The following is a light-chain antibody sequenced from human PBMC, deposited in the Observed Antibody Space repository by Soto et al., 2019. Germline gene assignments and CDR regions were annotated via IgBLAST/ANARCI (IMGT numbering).Light chain of an antibody. Sequence: QSALTQPASVSGSPRQSITISCTGTSSDVGGYNYVSWYQQHPGKAPKFMIYDVSNRPSGVSNRFSGSKSGNTASLTISGLQAEDEADYYCCSYTTSNTRQIVFVTGTMVTVL. V-gene: IGLV2-14*01. CDR2: DVS. CDR3: CSYTTSNTRQIV. CDR1: SSDVGGYNY. J-gene: IGLJ1*01.